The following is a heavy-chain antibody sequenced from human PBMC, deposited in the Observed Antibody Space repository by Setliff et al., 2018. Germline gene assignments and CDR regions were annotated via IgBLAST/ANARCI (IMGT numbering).Heavy chain of an antibody. J-gene: IGHJ5*02. CDR1: GFTFDDYT. CDR2: ISWDGGST. V-gene: IGHV3-43*01. Sequence: GGSLRLSCAASGFTFDDYTMHWVRQAPGKGLEWVSLISWDGGSTYYADSVKGRFTISRDNSKNSLYLQMNSLRTEDTALYYCVITSPWGWFDPWGQGTLVTVSS. CDR3: VITSPWGWFDP. D-gene: IGHD3-22*01.